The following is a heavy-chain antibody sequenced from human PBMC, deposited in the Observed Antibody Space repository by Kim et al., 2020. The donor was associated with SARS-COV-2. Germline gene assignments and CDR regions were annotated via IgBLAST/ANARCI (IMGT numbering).Heavy chain of an antibody. D-gene: IGHD6-19*01. V-gene: IGHV1-46*01. CDR3: ARVLYSGWSNYYGMDV. J-gene: IGHJ6*02. CDR2: INPSGGST. CDR1: GYTFTSYY. Sequence: ASVKVSCKASGYTFTSYYMHWVRQAPGQGLEWMGIINPSGGSTSYAQKFQGRVTMTSDTSTSTVYMELSSLRSEDTAVYYCARVLYSGWSNYYGMDVWGQGTTVTVSS.